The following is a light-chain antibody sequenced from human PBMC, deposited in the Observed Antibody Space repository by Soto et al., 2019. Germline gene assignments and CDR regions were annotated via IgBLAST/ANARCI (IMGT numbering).Light chain of an antibody. J-gene: IGKJ2*01. CDR2: GGS. CDR3: QQYGTSSAYT. Sequence: EIVLTQSPGTLSLSLGERATLSCRASQSVTSSHLAWYQQKPGQAPRLLIYGGSSRATGIPDKFSGSGSGKDFTLAISRLEPEDFAVYFCHCQQYGTSSAYTFGQGTKLEIK. CDR1: QSVTSSH. V-gene: IGKV3-20*01.